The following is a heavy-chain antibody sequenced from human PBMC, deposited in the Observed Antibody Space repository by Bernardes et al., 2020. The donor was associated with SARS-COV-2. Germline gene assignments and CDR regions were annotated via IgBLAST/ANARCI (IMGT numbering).Heavy chain of an antibody. V-gene: IGHV2-5*02. CDR1: GFSLNPSGVG. J-gene: IGHJ4*02. Sequence: SGPTLLKPTQTLTLTCPFSGFSLNPSGVGVGWIRQPPGKALEWLALIYWDDDKRYSPSLKSRLTITKDTSKNQVVLTMTNMDPVDTATYYCVHHSIIVLFDYWGQGTLVTVSS. D-gene: IGHD3-22*01. CDR3: VHHSIIVLFDY. CDR2: IYWDDDK.